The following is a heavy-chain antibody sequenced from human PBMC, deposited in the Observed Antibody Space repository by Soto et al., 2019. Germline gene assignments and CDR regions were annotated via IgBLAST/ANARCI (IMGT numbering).Heavy chain of an antibody. CDR1: GFSFSNYP. D-gene: IGHD4-17*01. J-gene: IGHJ1*01. V-gene: IGHV3-30-3*01. Sequence: QVYLVESGGGVVQPGRSLRLSCAASGFSFSNYPMHWVRQAPGTGLEWVALISNHGSETSYADSVKGRFTISRDNSKKSLYLQMNSLRAEDTAIYYCARDDNYGGNRVFAFWGQGTLVTVSS. CDR2: ISNHGSET. CDR3: ARDDNYGGNRVFAF.